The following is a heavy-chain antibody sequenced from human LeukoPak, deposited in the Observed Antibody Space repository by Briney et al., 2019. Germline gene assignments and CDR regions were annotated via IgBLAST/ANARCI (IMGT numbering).Heavy chain of an antibody. CDR2: INHNGNVN. D-gene: IGHD3-16*01. CDR3: ARGGGLDV. J-gene: IGHJ6*02. V-gene: IGHV3-7*03. CDR1: GFAFSSYW. Sequence: GGSLRLSCAASGFAFSSYWMNWARQAPGKGLEWVASINHNGNVNYYVDSVKGRFTISRDNAKDSLYLQMSNLRAEDTAVYFCARGGGLDVWGQGATVTVSS.